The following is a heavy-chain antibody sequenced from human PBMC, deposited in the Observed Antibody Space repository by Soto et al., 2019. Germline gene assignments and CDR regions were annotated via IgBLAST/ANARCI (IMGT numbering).Heavy chain of an antibody. D-gene: IGHD5-12*01. J-gene: IGHJ4*02. CDR2: IYYSGST. CDR1: GDSISRNIYY. V-gene: IGHV4-39*01. CDR3: ARSTRSGYNYFDF. Sequence: SETLSLTCTVSGDSISRNIYYWGWIRHPPGKGLEWIGDIYYSGSTYYNPSLKSRAAISVDTSKNQVSLKLSSVTAADTAVYYCARSTRSGYNYFDFWGQGSLVTVSS.